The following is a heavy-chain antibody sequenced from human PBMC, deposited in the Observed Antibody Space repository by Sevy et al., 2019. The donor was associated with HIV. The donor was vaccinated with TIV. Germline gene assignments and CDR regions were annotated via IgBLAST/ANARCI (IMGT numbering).Heavy chain of an antibody. CDR2: IDYSRTT. CDR1: DDSITSSSYY. CDR3: ARRRRGDFTLTYDY. J-gene: IGHJ4*02. V-gene: IGHV4-39*01. D-gene: IGHD2-21*02. Sequence: SETLSLTCTVSDDSITSSSYYWDWIRQPPGKGLAWIGSIDYSRTTDYNSPPKSRVTISVDMSKKQFSLRLTSVTAADTAVYSCARRRRGDFTLTYDYWGQGALVTVSS.